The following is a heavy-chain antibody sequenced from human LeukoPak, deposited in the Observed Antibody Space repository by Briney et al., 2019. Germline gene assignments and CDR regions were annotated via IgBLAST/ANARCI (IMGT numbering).Heavy chain of an antibody. CDR1: GGSISSSNW. D-gene: IGHD3-10*01. Sequence: SETLSLTCTVSGGSISSSNWWSWVRQPPGKGLEWIGEVYHGGSTNFNPSLKSRVTISVDRSKNQFSLRLSSVTAADTAVYYCARGEEHGSGTVQFDYWGQGTLVTVSS. CDR2: VYHGGST. CDR3: ARGEEHGSGTVQFDY. J-gene: IGHJ4*02. V-gene: IGHV4-4*02.